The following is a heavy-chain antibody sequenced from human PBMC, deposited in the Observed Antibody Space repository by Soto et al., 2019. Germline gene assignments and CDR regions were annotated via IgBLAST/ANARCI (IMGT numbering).Heavy chain of an antibody. Sequence: PGGSLRLSCAASGFTFSSYAMSWVRQAPGKGLEWVANINQDGSEKNYVDSVKGRFTISRDNAKNSLYLQMSSLTAEDSALYYCSKSLDYWGQGALVTVSS. J-gene: IGHJ4*02. V-gene: IGHV3-7*01. CDR3: SKSLDY. CDR2: INQDGSEK. CDR1: GFTFSSYA.